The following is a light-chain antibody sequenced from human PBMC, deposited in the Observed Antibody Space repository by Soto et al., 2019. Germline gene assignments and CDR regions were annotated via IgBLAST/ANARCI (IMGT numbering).Light chain of an antibody. CDR3: SSYTSSSTLLYV. CDR1: SSDIGRFNY. V-gene: IGLV2-14*01. CDR2: EVT. J-gene: IGLJ1*01. Sequence: QSVLTQPASVSGSPGQSITISCTGTSSDIGRFNYVSWYQQHPGKAPKLIIYEVTNRPSGVSNRFSGSKSGNTAPLTISGLQSEDEADYYCSSYTSSSTLLYVFGTGTKVTVL.